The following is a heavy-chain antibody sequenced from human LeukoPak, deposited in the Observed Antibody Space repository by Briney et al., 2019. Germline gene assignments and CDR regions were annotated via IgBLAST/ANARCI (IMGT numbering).Heavy chain of an antibody. CDR3: ATGDYGDYFDY. J-gene: IGHJ4*02. CDR1: GFTFGSYS. Sequence: GGSRRLSCAASGFTFGSYSMNWVRQAPGKGLEWVSSISSSSSYIYYADSVKGRFTISRDNAKNSLYLQMNSLRAEDTAVYYCATGDYGDYFDYWGQGTLVTVSS. V-gene: IGHV3-21*01. D-gene: IGHD4-17*01. CDR2: ISSSSSYI.